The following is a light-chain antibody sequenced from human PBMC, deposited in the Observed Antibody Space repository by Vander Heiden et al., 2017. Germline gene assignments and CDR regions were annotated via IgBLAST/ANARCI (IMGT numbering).Light chain of an antibody. CDR1: QRLLHKNGYKC. J-gene: IGKJ2*01. CDR2: LCF. V-gene: IGKV2-28*01. Sequence: IVLTQSPLPLPVTPGEPASIAGRSRQRLLHKNGYKCMDWYLQRPGHFTQILIDLCFTRDSGAPDRCSGRGSGTAVTLKSSRVEAEDVGAHHCMPALHTPPPYTSGQGSKLEFK. CDR3: MPALHTPPPYT.